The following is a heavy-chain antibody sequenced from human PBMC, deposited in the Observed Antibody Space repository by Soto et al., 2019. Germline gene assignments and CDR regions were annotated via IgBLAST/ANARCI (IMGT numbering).Heavy chain of an antibody. Sequence: QAQVVQSGAAMKKPGSSLTVSCKASGGNFNSYIITWVRQAPGQGLEWMGGIVPMLGTTDYAQKFRGRVTLTADESTSTAHMELSRLQSEDTAVYYCAGVSWGDYSLEWGQGTLVTVSS. CDR2: IVPMLGTT. CDR1: GGNFNSYI. D-gene: IGHD4-4*01. J-gene: IGHJ4*02. V-gene: IGHV1-69*12. CDR3: AGVSWGDYSLE.